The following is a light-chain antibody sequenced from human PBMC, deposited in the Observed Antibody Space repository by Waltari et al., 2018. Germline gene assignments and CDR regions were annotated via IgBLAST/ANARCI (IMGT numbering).Light chain of an antibody. J-gene: IGKJ1*01. Sequence: EIVLTQSPGTLSLSPGERATLSCRASQSVSRSLAWYQQKPGQAPRLLNYGASSRATGVPDRFSGSGSRTDFSLTISRLEPEDFAVYYCQHYVRLPVSFGQGTKVEIK. V-gene: IGKV3-20*01. CDR2: GAS. CDR3: QHYVRLPVS. CDR1: QSVSRS.